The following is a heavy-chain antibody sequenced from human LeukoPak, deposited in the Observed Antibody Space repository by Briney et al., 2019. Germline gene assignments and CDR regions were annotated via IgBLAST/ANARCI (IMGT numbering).Heavy chain of an antibody. Sequence: ASVKVSCKASGYTFISYGINWVRQAPGQGIEWMGWISAYNRNTKYAQNLQGRVTMTTDTATSTAYMELTSLRSDDTAVYYCARDDVYGDRDFDYWGQGTLVTVSS. V-gene: IGHV1-18*01. CDR3: ARDDVYGDRDFDY. D-gene: IGHD4-17*01. J-gene: IGHJ4*02. CDR2: ISAYNRNT. CDR1: GYTFISYG.